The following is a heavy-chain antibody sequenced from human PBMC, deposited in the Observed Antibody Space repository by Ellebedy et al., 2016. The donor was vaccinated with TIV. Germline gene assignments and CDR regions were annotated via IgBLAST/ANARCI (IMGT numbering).Heavy chain of an antibody. CDR3: ARGDNYYYDSSGYYYSY. Sequence: ASVKVSCKASGYTFTSYFLYWVRQAPGQGLEWMGIINPTSGRSNYAQKFQGRVTMIRDTSTSTVYMDLSSLRSEDTAVYYCARGDNYYYDSSGYYYSYWGQGTLVTVSS. J-gene: IGHJ4*02. D-gene: IGHD3-22*01. CDR1: GYTFTSYF. V-gene: IGHV1-46*01. CDR2: INPTSGRS.